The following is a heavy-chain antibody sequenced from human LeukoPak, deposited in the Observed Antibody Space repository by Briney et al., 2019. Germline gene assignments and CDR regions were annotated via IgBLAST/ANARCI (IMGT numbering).Heavy chain of an antibody. V-gene: IGHV1-18*04. CDR2: ISAYNGNT. J-gene: IGHJ6*02. Sequence: GASVPVSCKASGYTFTSHGITSVRPAPGQGLEWMGWISAYNGNTTYAQKCQGRVTITTDTSTTTAYMELRSLRSDDTAVYYCARSVAVYYYYYGMDVWGQGTTVTVSS. D-gene: IGHD5-12*01. CDR1: GYTFTSHG. CDR3: ARSVAVYYYYYGMDV.